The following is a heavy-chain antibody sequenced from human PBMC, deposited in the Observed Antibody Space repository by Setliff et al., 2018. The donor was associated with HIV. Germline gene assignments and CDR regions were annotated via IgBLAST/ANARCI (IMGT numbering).Heavy chain of an antibody. J-gene: IGHJ6*03. V-gene: IGHV4-59*07. Sequence: PSDTRSPTCTVSGDPIRTYYWSWVRKPPGKGLEWIGYVYYSGSTSYSPSLRGRVTMSVDPSKNQFSLKLNSVTAADTAIYYCARGNYDTSDYYTNFYYYYMDVWGKGTAVTVAS. CDR3: ARGNYDTSDYYTNFYYYYMDV. CDR2: VYYSGST. D-gene: IGHD3-22*01. CDR1: GDPIRTYY.